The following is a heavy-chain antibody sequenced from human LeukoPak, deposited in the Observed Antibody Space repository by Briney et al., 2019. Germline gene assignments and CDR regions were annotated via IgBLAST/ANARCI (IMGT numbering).Heavy chain of an antibody. Sequence: ASVKVSCKASGGTFSSYAVSWVRRAPGQGLEWMGGIIPIFGTANYAQKFQGRVTITADESTCTAYMELSSLRSEDTAVYYCARDRGSSSTNWFDPWGQGTLVTVSS. CDR2: IIPIFGTA. J-gene: IGHJ5*02. D-gene: IGHD6-6*01. CDR1: GGTFSSYA. V-gene: IGHV1-69*13. CDR3: ARDRGSSSTNWFDP.